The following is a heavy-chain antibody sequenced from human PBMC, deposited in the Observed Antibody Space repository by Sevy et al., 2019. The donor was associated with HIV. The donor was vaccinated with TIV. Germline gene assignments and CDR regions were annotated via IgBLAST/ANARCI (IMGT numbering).Heavy chain of an antibody. Sequence: ASVKVSCKASGGTFSSYAISWVRQAPGQGLEWMGGIIPIFGTANYAQKFQGRVTITADESTSTAYMELSSLRAEDTAVSYCAKVYQVLGSHYYYYYGMDVWGQGTTVTVSS. CDR2: IIPIFGTA. CDR1: GGTFSSYA. D-gene: IGHD2-2*01. CDR3: AKVYQVLGSHYYYYYGMDV. V-gene: IGHV1-69*13. J-gene: IGHJ6*02.